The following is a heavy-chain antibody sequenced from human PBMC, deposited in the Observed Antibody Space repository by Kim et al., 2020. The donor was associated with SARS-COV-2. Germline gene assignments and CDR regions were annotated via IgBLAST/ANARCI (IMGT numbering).Heavy chain of an antibody. D-gene: IGHD3-3*01. Sequence: ASVKVSCKASGYTFTSYGISWVRQAPGQGLEWMGWISAYNGNTNYAQKLQGRVTMTTDTSTSTAYMELRSLRSDDTAVYYCARDIQMITIFGVVSPYYYYGMDVWGQGTTVTVSS. CDR1: GYTFTSYG. CDR3: ARDIQMITIFGVVSPYYYYGMDV. J-gene: IGHJ6*02. V-gene: IGHV1-18*01. CDR2: ISAYNGNT.